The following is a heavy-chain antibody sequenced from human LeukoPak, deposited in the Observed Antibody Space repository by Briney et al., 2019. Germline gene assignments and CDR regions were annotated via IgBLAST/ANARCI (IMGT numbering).Heavy chain of an antibody. CDR3: VRESVYYDNVLDY. Sequence: GGSLRLSCAASGFTFSSHSMNWVRQAPGKGLEWVSVITSSSDYIYYADSLKGRFTFSRDNAKNSLYLQLNSLRAEDTAVYYCVRESVYYDNVLDYWGQGTLVTVSS. D-gene: IGHD3-22*01. CDR1: GFTFSSHS. J-gene: IGHJ4*02. V-gene: IGHV3-21*01. CDR2: ITSSSDYI.